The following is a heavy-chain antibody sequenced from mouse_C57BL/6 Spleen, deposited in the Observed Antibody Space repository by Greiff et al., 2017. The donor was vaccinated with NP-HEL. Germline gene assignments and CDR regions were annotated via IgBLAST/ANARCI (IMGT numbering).Heavy chain of an antibody. CDR3: AILRRDYAMDY. J-gene: IGHJ4*01. CDR2: IYPRSGNT. CDR1: GYTFTSYG. V-gene: IGHV1-81*01. D-gene: IGHD1-1*01. Sequence: VQLQQSGAELARPGASVKLSCKASGYTFTSYGISWVKQRTGQGLEWIGEIYPRSGNTYYNEKFKGKATLTADKSSSTAYMELRSLTSEDAAVYFCAILRRDYAMDYWGQGTSVTVSS.